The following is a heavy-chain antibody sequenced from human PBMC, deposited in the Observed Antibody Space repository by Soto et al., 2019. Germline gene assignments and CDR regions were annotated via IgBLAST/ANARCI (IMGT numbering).Heavy chain of an antibody. CDR2: ISYDGSNK. CDR3: ARDSSYYYGMDV. J-gene: IGHJ6*02. CDR1: GFTFCSYA. Sequence: GGSLRLSCAASGFTFCSYAMHWVRQAPGKGLEWVAVISYDGSNKYYADSVKGRFTISRDNSKNTLYLQMNSLRAEDTAVYYCARDSSYYYGMDVWGQGTTVTVSS. V-gene: IGHV3-30-3*01.